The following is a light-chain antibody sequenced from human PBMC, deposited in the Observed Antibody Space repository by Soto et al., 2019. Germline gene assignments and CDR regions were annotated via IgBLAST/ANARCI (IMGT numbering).Light chain of an antibody. V-gene: IGKV3-20*01. CDR3: QQYGSSGT. J-gene: IGKJ1*01. CDR2: GAS. Sequence: IVLTQSPGTLSLSPGQRATLSCRSSQSVSSRFLAWYQQKPDEAPRLIIYGASKRATSIPDRCSGSGSGTDFTLTISRLEPEDFAVYYCQQYGSSGTFGQGTKVDIK. CDR1: QSVSSRF.